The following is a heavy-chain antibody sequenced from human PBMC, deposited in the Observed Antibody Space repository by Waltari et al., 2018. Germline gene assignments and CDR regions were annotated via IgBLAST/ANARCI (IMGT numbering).Heavy chain of an antibody. CDR2: RNQDGRAK. Sequence: EVQLVESWGGLVQPGGALRLSCAASGFRFSAFWMSWVRQGPEKGLEWVARRNQDGRAKLYVDSVRGRFTVSRDNAKNSLFLQMNSLRAEDTAVYYCARVAWGLGQDNWGQGTLVTVSS. J-gene: IGHJ4*02. CDR1: GFRFSAFW. CDR3: ARVAWGLGQDN. D-gene: IGHD3-16*01. V-gene: IGHV3-7*03.